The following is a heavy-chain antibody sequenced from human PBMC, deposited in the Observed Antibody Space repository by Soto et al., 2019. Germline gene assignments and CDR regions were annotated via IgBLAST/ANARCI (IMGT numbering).Heavy chain of an antibody. D-gene: IGHD2-2*01. Sequence: ASVKVSCKASGYTFTGYYMHWVRQAPGQGLEWMGWINPNSGGTNYAQKFQGRVTMTRDTSISTAYMELSRLRSDDTAVYYCARAEIVVVPAAIWFDPWGQGXLVTVYS. CDR1: GYTFTGYY. CDR2: INPNSGGT. J-gene: IGHJ5*02. CDR3: ARAEIVVVPAAIWFDP. V-gene: IGHV1-2*02.